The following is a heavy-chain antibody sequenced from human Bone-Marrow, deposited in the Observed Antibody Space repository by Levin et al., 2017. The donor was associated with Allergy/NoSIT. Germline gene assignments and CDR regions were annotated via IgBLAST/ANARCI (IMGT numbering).Heavy chain of an antibody. D-gene: IGHD1-26*01. CDR2: IWYDGSNK. V-gene: IGHV3-33*01. CDR3: TRDRGEWGQFYFDY. CDR1: GFTFSSYP. J-gene: IGHJ4*02. Sequence: PGGSLRLSCAASGFTFSSYPMHWVRQAPGKGLDWVAVIWYDGSNKHYADSVKGRFTISRDNSKNTLYLQMNSLRAEDTAVYYCTRDRGEWGQFYFDYWGQGILVTVSS.